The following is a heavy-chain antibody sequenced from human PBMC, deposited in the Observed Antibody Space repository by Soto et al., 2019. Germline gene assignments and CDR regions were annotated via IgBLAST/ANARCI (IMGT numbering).Heavy chain of an antibody. Sequence: QVQLQESGPGLVKPSETLSLSCTVSGGSISSYYWSWIRQPPGKGLEWIGYIYYSGSTNYNPSLKSRVTISVDTSKNQFSLKLSSVTAADTAVYYCARDRGTVGDFDYWGQGTLVTVSS. CDR3: ARDRGTVGDFDY. D-gene: IGHD3-16*01. J-gene: IGHJ4*02. V-gene: IGHV4-59*01. CDR2: IYYSGST. CDR1: GGSISSYY.